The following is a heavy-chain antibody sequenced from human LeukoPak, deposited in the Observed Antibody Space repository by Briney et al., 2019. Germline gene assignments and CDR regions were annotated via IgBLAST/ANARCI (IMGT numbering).Heavy chain of an antibody. CDR3: ACLSERYCSSTSCYSVSRADY. D-gene: IGHD2-2*01. V-gene: IGHV3-30*02. CDR2: KRYDGSNK. CDR1: RFTFSSYG. J-gene: IGHJ4*02. Sequence: PGGSLRLSCAASRFTFSSYGMHWVRQAPGKGLEWVAFKRYDGSNKYYADSVKGRFTISRDNSKNTLYLQMNSLRAEDTAVYYCACLSERYCSSTSCYSVSRADYWGQGTLVTLSS.